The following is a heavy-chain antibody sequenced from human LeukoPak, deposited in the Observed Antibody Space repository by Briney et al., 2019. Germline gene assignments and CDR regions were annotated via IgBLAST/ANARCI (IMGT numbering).Heavy chain of an antibody. CDR3: ARDNWNDVSGAFDV. V-gene: IGHV3-23*01. D-gene: IGHD1-1*01. J-gene: IGHJ3*01. CDR2: IRHSGGNT. Sequence: GGSLRLSCAASGSTFSNYAMSWVRQAPGKGLEWVSGIRHSGGNTYSADSVKGRFTISRDNSKSTLYLQMNRLRAEDSALYFCARDNWNDVSGAFDVWGQGTVVTVSS. CDR1: GSTFSNYA.